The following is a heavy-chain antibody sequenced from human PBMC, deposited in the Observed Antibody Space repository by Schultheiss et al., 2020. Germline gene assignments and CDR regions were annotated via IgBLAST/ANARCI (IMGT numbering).Heavy chain of an antibody. D-gene: IGHD3-9*01. CDR1: GGTFSSYA. Sequence: TVKVSCKASGGTFSSYAINWVRQAPGQGLEWMGIIIPIFDTTHYAQRFQGRVTITADESTSTAYMELNGLISEDTAVYYCARDATPNYDILTGFYNPWHYYYGMDVWGKGTTVTV. V-gene: IGHV1-69*13. CDR2: IIPIFDTT. J-gene: IGHJ6*04. CDR3: ARDATPNYDILTGFYNPWHYYYGMDV.